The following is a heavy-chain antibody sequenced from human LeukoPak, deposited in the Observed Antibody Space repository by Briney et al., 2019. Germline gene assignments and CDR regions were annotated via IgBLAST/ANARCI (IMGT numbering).Heavy chain of an antibody. V-gene: IGHV3-7*01. CDR1: GFTFNSYW. J-gene: IGHJ5*02. CDR2: IKKDGSGK. Sequence: PGGSLRLSCAASGFTFNSYWMSWVRQAPGKGLEWVANIKKDGSGKNYVDSVKGRFTISRDNAKNSLYLQMDSLRAEDTAVYYCARFISLGAWGQGTLVTVSS. D-gene: IGHD3-16*01. CDR3: ARFISLGA.